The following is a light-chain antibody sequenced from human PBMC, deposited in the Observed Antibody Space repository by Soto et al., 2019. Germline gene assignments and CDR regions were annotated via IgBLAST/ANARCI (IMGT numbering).Light chain of an antibody. CDR1: QSISNW. Sequence: DIQMTQSPSTLSASVGDIVTITCRASQSISNWLAWYQQKPGKAPKLMIYKASSLESGVPSRFSGSGSGTEFTLTISSLQPDDFATYYCQQYNSYSLTFGGGTKVEIK. J-gene: IGKJ4*01. CDR2: KAS. V-gene: IGKV1-5*03. CDR3: QQYNSYSLT.